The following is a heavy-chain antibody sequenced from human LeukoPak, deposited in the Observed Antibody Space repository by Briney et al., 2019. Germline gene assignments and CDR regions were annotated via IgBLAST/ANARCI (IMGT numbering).Heavy chain of an antibody. V-gene: IGHV3-33*01. CDR2: IWSDGSNK. J-gene: IGHJ5*02. CDR1: GFTFSFYG. Sequence: GGSLRLSCAASGFTFSFYGMHWVRQAPGKGLEWVAVIWSDGSNKYYADSAKGRFTISRDNSKNTLYLQMNSLRAEDTAVYYCAREDGSASYYNNWFDPWGQGTLVTVSS. D-gene: IGHD3-10*01. CDR3: AREDGSASYYNNWFDP.